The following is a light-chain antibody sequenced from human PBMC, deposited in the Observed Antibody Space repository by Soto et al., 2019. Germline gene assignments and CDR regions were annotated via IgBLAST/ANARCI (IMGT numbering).Light chain of an antibody. J-gene: IGLJ1*01. CDR3: SSYTSSSTAIV. Sequence: QSVLTQPASVSGSPGQSITISCTGTSSDVGGYDYVSWYQQHPGKAPKLMIYEVSNRPSGVSNRFSGSKSGNTASLTISGLQAEDEADYYCSSYTSSSTAIVFXTGTKVTVL. V-gene: IGLV2-14*01. CDR1: SSDVGGYDY. CDR2: EVS.